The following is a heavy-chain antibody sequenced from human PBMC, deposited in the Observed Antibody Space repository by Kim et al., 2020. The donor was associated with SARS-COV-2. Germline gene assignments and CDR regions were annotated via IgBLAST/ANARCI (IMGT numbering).Heavy chain of an antibody. CDR2: ISYDGSNK. V-gene: IGHV3-30*18. Sequence: GGSLRLSCAASGFTFSNYGMHWVRQAPGKGLEWVAVISYDGSNKYYADSVKGRFTISRDNSKNTLYLQMNSLRAEDTAVYYCAKDRGATGKYYFDYWGQGTLVTVSS. CDR3: AKDRGATGKYYFDY. CDR1: GFTFSNYG. J-gene: IGHJ4*02. D-gene: IGHD3-10*01.